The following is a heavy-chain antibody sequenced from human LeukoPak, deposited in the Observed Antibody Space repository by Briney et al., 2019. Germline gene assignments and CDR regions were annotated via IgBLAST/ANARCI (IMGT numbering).Heavy chain of an antibody. CDR1: GFTFSSYS. J-gene: IGHJ4*02. CDR3: ASDPRAESYYDSSGYYFS. Sequence: PGGSLRLSCAASGFTFSSYSMNWVRQAPGKGLEWVSSISSSSSYIYYAVSVKGRFTISRDNAKNSLYLQMNSLRAEDTAVYYCASDPRAESYYDSSGYYFSWGQGTLVTVSS. D-gene: IGHD3-22*01. CDR2: ISSSSSYI. V-gene: IGHV3-21*01.